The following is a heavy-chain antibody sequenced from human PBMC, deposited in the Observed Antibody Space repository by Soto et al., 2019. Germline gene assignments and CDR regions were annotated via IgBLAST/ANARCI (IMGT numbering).Heavy chain of an antibody. V-gene: IGHV5-51*01. CDR3: AGQGPALDYYYYYGMDV. Sequence: DSLKISCEGSGYSFTSYWIGWVRQMPGKGLEWMGIIYPGDSDTRYSPSFQGQVTISADKSISTAYLQWSSLKASDTAMYYCAGQGPALDYYYYYGMDVWGQGTTVTVS. D-gene: IGHD2-2*01. CDR1: GYSFTSYW. CDR2: IYPGDSDT. J-gene: IGHJ6*02.